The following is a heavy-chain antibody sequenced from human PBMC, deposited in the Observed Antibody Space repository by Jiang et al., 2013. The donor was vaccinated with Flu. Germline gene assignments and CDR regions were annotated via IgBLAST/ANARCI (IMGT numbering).Heavy chain of an antibody. CDR3: AKEGELGTRTGGWFDP. CDR1: GFTFSSYA. J-gene: IGHJ5*02. D-gene: IGHD7-27*01. Sequence: QLVESGGGLVQPGGSLRLSCAASGFTFSSYAMSWVRQAPGKGLEWVSAISGSGGSTYYADSVKGRFTISRDNSKNTLYLQMNSLRAEDTAVYYCAKEGELGTRTGGWFDPWGQGTLVTVSS. V-gene: IGHV3-23*04. CDR2: ISGSGGST.